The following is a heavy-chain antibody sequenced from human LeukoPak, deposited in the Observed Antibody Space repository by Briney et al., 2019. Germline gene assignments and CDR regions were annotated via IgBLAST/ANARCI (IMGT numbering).Heavy chain of an antibody. CDR1: GGSFSGYY. J-gene: IGHJ6*03. CDR3: ARGLGLFYYYYYYMDV. V-gene: IGHV4-34*01. CDR2: INHSGST. D-gene: IGHD3-16*01. Sequence: PSETLFLTCAVYGGSFSGYYWSWIRQPPGKGLEWIGEINHSGSTNYSPSLKSRVTISVDTSKNQFSLKLSSVTAADTAVYYCARGLGLFYYYYYYMDVWGKGTTVTVSS.